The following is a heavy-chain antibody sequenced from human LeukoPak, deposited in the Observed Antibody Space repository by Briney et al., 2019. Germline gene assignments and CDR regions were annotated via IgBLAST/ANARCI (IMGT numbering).Heavy chain of an antibody. CDR1: GYTFTSYD. J-gene: IGHJ6*03. V-gene: IGHV1-8*01. CDR2: MNPNSGNT. CDR3: AADLYSSSSSYYYYMDV. D-gene: IGHD6-6*01. Sequence: ASVKVSCKASGYTFTSYDINWVRQATGQGLEWMGWMNPNSGNTGYAQKFQGRVTMTRNTSISTAYMELSSLRSEDTAVYYCAADLYSSSSSYYYYMDVWGKGPTVTVSS.